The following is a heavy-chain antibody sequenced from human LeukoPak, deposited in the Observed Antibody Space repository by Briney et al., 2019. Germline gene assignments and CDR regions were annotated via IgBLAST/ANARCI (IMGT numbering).Heavy chain of an antibody. D-gene: IGHD1-26*01. CDR2: ISAYNGNT. V-gene: IGHV1-18*01. CDR1: GYTFTSYG. J-gene: IGHJ4*02. CDR3: ARDTVGATRSGFFDY. Sequence: ASVKVSCKASGYTFTSYGISWVRQAPGQGREWMGWISAYNGNTNYAQKLQGRVTMTTDTSTSTAYMELRRLRSDDPAVYYCARDTVGATRSGFFDYWGQGTLVTVSS.